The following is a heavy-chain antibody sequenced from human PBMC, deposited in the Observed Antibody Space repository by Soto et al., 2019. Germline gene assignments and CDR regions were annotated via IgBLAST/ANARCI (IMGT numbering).Heavy chain of an antibody. Sequence: GESLKISCKGSGYSFTTYWIVWVRQMPGKGLELVGIIYPGDSDNRYGPSFQGQVTISADKSISTAYLQWSSLKASDTAMYYCARSYSSSWHYFDYWGQGTLVTVSS. CDR3: ARSYSSSWHYFDY. CDR2: IYPGDSDN. J-gene: IGHJ4*02. D-gene: IGHD6-13*01. V-gene: IGHV5-51*01. CDR1: GYSFTTYW.